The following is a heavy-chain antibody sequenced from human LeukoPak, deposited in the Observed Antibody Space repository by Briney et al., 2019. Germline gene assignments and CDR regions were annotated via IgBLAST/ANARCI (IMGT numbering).Heavy chain of an antibody. J-gene: IGHJ4*02. D-gene: IGHD6-19*01. CDR2: VNPNSGGT. Sequence: ASVKVSCKASGYTFTGYYMHWVRQAPGQGLEWMGWVNPNSGGTNYAQKFQGRVTMTRDTSISTAYMELSRLRSDDTAVYYCARDGRAVAGTASDYWGQGTLVTVSS. CDR1: GYTFTGYY. V-gene: IGHV1-2*02. CDR3: ARDGRAVAGTASDY.